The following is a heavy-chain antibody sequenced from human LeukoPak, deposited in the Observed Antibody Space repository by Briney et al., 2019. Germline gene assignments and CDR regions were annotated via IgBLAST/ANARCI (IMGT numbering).Heavy chain of an antibody. Sequence: KPGESLKISCRVSGDGFANYWIGWVRQMPGKGLQWVAIIHPSDSDTQFSGFFQGQITISADKAITTAYLQWSSLKASDTAMYYCARRAYQSLLGVDWFDPWGQGTLVTVSS. D-gene: IGHD2-2*01. CDR2: IHPSDSDT. CDR3: ARRAYQSLLGVDWFDP. CDR1: GDGFANYW. V-gene: IGHV5-51*01. J-gene: IGHJ5*02.